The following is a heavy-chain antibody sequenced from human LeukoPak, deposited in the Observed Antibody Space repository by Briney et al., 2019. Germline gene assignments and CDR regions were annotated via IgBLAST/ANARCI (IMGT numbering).Heavy chain of an antibody. V-gene: IGHV1-2*02. CDR2: INPNSGGT. Sequence: ASVKVSCKASGYTFTCYYMHWVRQSPGQGLEWMGWINPNSGGTNYAQKFQGRVTMTRDTSISTAYMELSRLRSDDTAVYYCARADYGGNSFYYYYYYMDVWGKGTTVTVSS. J-gene: IGHJ6*03. D-gene: IGHD4-23*01. CDR1: GYTFTCYY. CDR3: ARADYGGNSFYYYYYYMDV.